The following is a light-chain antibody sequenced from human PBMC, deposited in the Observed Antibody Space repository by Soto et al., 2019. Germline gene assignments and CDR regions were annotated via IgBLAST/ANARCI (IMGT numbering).Light chain of an antibody. CDR1: SSDVGGYKY. CDR2: EVS. J-gene: IGLJ3*02. CDR3: SSYTSSSTLV. Sequence: QSVLTQPASVSGSPGQSITISCTGTSSDVGGYKYVSWYQQHPGKAPKLMIYEVSNRPSGVSNRFSGSKSGNTASLTISGLQAEDEADYYCSSYTSSSTLVFGGGTKLTVL. V-gene: IGLV2-14*01.